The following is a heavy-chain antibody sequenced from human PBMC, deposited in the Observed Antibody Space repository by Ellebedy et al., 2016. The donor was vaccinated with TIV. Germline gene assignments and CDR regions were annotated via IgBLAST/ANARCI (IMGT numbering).Heavy chain of an antibody. CDR2: ISYDGSNK. CDR1: GFTFSSYS. J-gene: IGHJ3*02. D-gene: IGHD6-19*01. CDR3: ATPQESSGWYPDWGDGFDI. V-gene: IGHV3-30*04. Sequence: GESLKISXAASGFTFSSYSMHWVRQAPGKGLEWVAVISYDGSNKYYADSVRGRFTISRHNLRSTLYLEMNSLRAEDTAVYYCATPQESSGWYPDWGDGFDIWGQGTMVTVSS.